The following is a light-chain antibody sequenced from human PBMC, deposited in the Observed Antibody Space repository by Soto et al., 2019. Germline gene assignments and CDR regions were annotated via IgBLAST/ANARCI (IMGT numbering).Light chain of an antibody. CDR1: SSDVGGYNY. J-gene: IGLJ2*01. CDR2: EVT. CDR3: SSYTTTDTVV. Sequence: QSVLTQPASVSGSPGQSITISCTGTSSDVGGYNYVSWYQQHPDKAPKLMIYEVTNRPSGVSNRFSGSKSGNTASLTISGLQAEDEAAYYCSSYTTTDTVVFGGGTKLTVL. V-gene: IGLV2-14*01.